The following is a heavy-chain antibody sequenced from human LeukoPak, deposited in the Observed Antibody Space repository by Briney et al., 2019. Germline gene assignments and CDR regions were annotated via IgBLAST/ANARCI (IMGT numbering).Heavy chain of an antibody. CDR3: TTYSGYCSGGYCYHHFDS. CDR2: IKSKTDGGTT. D-gene: IGHD2-15*01. V-gene: IGHV3-15*01. Sequence: GGSLRLSCAASGFTFTNAWMSWVRQAPGKGLEWVGRIKSKTDGGTTDYAAPVKGRFIISRDDSKNTLYLQINSLKTEDTAVYYCTTYSGYCSGGYCYHHFDSWGQGTLVTVSS. CDR1: GFTFTNAW. J-gene: IGHJ4*02.